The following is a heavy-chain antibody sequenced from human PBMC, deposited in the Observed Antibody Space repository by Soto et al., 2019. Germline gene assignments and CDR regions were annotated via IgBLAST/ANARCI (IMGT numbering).Heavy chain of an antibody. V-gene: IGHV4-39*01. D-gene: IGHD1-26*01. CDR2: INYNGNA. J-gene: IGHJ4*02. Sequence: QLQVQESGPGLVKPSETLSLTCTVSGGSISTTNYYWAWIRQPPGKEVEWIGSINYNGNAYYNPSLKSRVTLSVDVSKYQFSLSLKSVTAADTAVYYCARQDNTGTSQSFDYWGQGSLVTVSS. CDR1: GGSISTTNYY. CDR3: ARQDNTGTSQSFDY.